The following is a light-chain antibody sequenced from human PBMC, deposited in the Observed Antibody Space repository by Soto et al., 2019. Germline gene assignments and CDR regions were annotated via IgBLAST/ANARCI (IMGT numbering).Light chain of an antibody. V-gene: IGKV3-15*01. CDR2: RTS. J-gene: IGKJ2*01. CDR1: QSVSSR. Sequence: EIGVTQSPATLSVSPGERATLSCRASQSVSSRLAWYQQKPGQAPRLLIYRTSTRATGIPARFSGSGSGTEFTLTISSLQSEDFAVYYCQQYYDWPPYTFGQGTKLEI. CDR3: QQYYDWPPYT.